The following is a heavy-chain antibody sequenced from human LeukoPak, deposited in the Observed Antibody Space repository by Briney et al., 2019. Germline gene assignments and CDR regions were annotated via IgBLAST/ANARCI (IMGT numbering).Heavy chain of an antibody. J-gene: IGHJ4*02. Sequence: PSETLSLTCTVSGYSISSGYYWGWIRQPPRKGLEWIGSIYHSGSTYYNPSLKSRVTISVDTSKNQFSLKLSSVTAADTAVYYCARDILWFGELLDYWGQGTLVTVSS. CDR3: ARDILWFGELLDY. CDR1: GYSISSGYY. V-gene: IGHV4-38-2*02. CDR2: IYHSGST. D-gene: IGHD3-10*01.